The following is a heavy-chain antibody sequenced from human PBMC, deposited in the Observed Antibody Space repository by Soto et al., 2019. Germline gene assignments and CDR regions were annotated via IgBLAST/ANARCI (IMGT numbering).Heavy chain of an antibody. D-gene: IGHD5-12*01. J-gene: IGHJ5*02. CDR3: ARIEEMATKGWFDP. CDR2: IYYSGGT. CDR1: GGSFSSYY. Sequence: SETLSLTCAVYGGSFSSYYWSWIRQPPGKGLEWIGYIYYSGGTNYNPSLKSRVTISVDTSKNQFSLKLSSVTAADTVVYYCARIEEMATKGWFDPWGQGTLVTVSS. V-gene: IGHV4-59*01.